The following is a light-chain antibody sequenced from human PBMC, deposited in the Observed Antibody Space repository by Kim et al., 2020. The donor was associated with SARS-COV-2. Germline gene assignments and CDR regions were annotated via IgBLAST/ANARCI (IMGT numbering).Light chain of an antibody. Sequence: VSPGERVTRSCRASQIVSSSLAWYQQKPGQAPRLLIYGASARATGTPARFSGSASGTEFTLTISSLQSEDFAVYYCQQYYNWPRTFGQGTKVDIK. CDR2: GAS. J-gene: IGKJ1*01. CDR1: QIVSSS. V-gene: IGKV3-15*01. CDR3: QQYYNWPRT.